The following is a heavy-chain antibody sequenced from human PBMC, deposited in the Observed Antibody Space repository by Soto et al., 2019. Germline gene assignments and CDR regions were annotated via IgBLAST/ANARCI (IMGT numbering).Heavy chain of an antibody. V-gene: IGHV4-59*02. D-gene: IGHD3-22*01. J-gene: IGHJ4*02. CDR2: VGYTGST. CDR3: ARRNYFESSGYNHFDY. Sequence: QVQLQESGPGLVKPSETLSLTCQVSGASVGGHYWSWIRQPPGKGLEWIGFVGYTGSTKTNPFLKSRVTISIDTSNNQFSLRLRSVTAADTAVYFCARRNYFESSGYNHFDYWGQGILVTVSS. CDR1: GASVGGHY.